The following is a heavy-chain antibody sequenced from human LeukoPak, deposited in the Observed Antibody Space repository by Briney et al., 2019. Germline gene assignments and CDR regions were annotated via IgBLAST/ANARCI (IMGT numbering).Heavy chain of an antibody. V-gene: IGHV6-1*01. J-gene: IGHJ5*01. CDR3: ARGTAAPGFDF. D-gene: IGHD6-13*01. CDR1: GDSVSSNSAA. CDR2: TYYRSKWGT. Sequence: SQTLSLTCAISGDSVSSNSAAWNWIRQPPSRGLEWLGRTYYRSKWGTNYALSVKSRVTINADTSKNQISLQLNSVTPEDTAVYYCARGTAAPGFDFWGQGTLVTVSS.